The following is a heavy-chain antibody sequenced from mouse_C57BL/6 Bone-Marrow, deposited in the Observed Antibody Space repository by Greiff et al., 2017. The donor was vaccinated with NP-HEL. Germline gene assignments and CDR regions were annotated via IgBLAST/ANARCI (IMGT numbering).Heavy chain of an antibody. D-gene: IGHD2-4*01. J-gene: IGHJ4*01. CDR1: GFTFSSYA. V-gene: IGHV5-9-1*02. CDR3: TRGAYYDPYYAMDY. Sequence: EVNVVESGEGLVKPGGSLKLSCAASGFTFSSYAMSWVRQTPEKRLEWVAYISSGGDYIYYADTVKGRFTISRDNARNTLYLQMSSLKSEDTAMYYCTRGAYYDPYYAMDYWGQGTSVTVSS. CDR2: ISSGGDYI.